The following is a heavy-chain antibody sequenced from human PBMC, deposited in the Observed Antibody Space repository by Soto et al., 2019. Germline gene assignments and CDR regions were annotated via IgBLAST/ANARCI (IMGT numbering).Heavy chain of an antibody. CDR2: MNPNSGTT. CDR1: GYAFASFD. CDR3: ARGGTGFTYRSGRSLLVFDY. V-gene: IGHV1-8*01. J-gene: IGHJ4*02. D-gene: IGHD6-19*01. Sequence: GASVKVSCKASGYAFASFDINWVRQATGQGLEWMGWMNPNSGTTDLAQKFQGRVTMTGDTSTGTVYMALTSLTSEDTAVYYCARGGTGFTYRSGRSLLVFDYWGQGSLVTVSS.